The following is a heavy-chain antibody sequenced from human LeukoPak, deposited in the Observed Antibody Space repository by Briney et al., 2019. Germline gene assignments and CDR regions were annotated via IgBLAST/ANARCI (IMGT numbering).Heavy chain of an antibody. CDR2: ISDSGDYT. Sequence: PGGSLRLSCAASGFTFSTYAMSWVRQDPGKGLEWVSSISDSGDYTHYADSVKGRFTISRDNSKNTLNLQMTSLRAEDTAVYYCAKFFKVGITRAPIDHWGQGTLVTVSS. J-gene: IGHJ4*02. CDR1: GFTFSTYA. CDR3: AKFFKVGITRAPIDH. V-gene: IGHV3-23*01. D-gene: IGHD1-26*01.